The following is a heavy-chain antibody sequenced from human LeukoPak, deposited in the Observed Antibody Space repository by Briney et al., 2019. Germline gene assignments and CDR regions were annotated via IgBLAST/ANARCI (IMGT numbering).Heavy chain of an antibody. Sequence: GGPLRLSCAASGFTFSSYGMSWVRQAPGKGLEWVSAISGSGGSTYYADSVKGRFIISRDNSKNTLYLQMNSLRAEDTAVYYCAKGIQVWPRGIDYWGQGTLVTVSS. V-gene: IGHV3-23*01. J-gene: IGHJ4*02. CDR3: AKGIQVWPRGIDY. D-gene: IGHD5-18*01. CDR1: GFTFSSYG. CDR2: ISGSGGST.